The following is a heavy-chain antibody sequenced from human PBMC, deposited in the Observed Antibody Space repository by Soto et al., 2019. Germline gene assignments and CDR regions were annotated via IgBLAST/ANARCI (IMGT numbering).Heavy chain of an antibody. D-gene: IGHD3-10*01. CDR1: GGSISSGGYY. CDR2: IYYSGST. J-gene: IGHJ4*02. Sequence: SETLSLTCTVSGGSISSGGYYWSWIRQHPGKGLEWIGYIYYSGSTYYNPSLKSRVTISVDTSKNQFSLKLSSVTAADTAVYYCAGYLIRRFGEPTRWGQGTLVTVSS. CDR3: AGYLIRRFGEPTR. V-gene: IGHV4-31*03.